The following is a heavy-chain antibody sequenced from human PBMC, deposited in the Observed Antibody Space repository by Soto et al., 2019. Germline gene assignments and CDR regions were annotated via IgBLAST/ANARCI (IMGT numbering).Heavy chain of an antibody. J-gene: IGHJ6*02. CDR3: ARDLGVGATTSDYYVMDV. CDR2: IIPIFGTA. D-gene: IGHD1-26*01. Sequence: QVQLVQSGAEVKKPGSSVKDSCKASGGTFSSYAISWVRQAPGQGLEWMGGIIPIFGTANYAQKFQGRVTITADESTSTAYMELSSLRSEDTAVYYCARDLGVGATTSDYYVMDVWGQGTTVTVSS. CDR1: GGTFSSYA. V-gene: IGHV1-69*01.